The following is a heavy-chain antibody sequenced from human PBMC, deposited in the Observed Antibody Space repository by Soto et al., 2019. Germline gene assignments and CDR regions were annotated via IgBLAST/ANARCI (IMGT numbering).Heavy chain of an antibody. Sequence: GGSLRLSCAASGFTFSSYGMHWVRQAPGKGLEWVAVISYDGSNKYYADSVKGRFTISRDNSKNTLYLQMNSLRAEDTAVYYCAKDQTTPPWIVTAMVTERSYYYGMDVWGQGTTVTVSS. J-gene: IGHJ6*02. CDR2: ISYDGSNK. D-gene: IGHD5-18*01. V-gene: IGHV3-30*18. CDR1: GFTFSSYG. CDR3: AKDQTTPPWIVTAMVTERSYYYGMDV.